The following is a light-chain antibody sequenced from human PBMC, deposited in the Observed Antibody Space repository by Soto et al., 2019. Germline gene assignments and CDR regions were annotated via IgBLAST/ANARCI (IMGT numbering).Light chain of an antibody. V-gene: IGLV1-40*01. Sequence: QSVLTQPPSVSGAPGQRVTISCTGSSSNIEAGYDVHWYQHLPGTAPKLLIYTNINRPSGVPDRFSGSNSGTSASLAITGLQDEDEADYLCQSYDSSLSGVVFGGGTKLTVL. CDR1: SSNIEAGYD. CDR2: TNI. CDR3: QSYDSSLSGVV. J-gene: IGLJ2*01.